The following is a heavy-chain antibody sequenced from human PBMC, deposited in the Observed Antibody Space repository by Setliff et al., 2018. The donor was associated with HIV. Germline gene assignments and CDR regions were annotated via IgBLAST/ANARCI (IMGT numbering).Heavy chain of an antibody. CDR2: ISGYNGKT. CDR3: ARVNYPSLSSSLYRLDYYYYMDV. D-gene: IGHD6-13*01. Sequence: ASVKVSCKTSGYPFTSYALTWVRQAPGQGLEWRGWISGYNGKTNYPRKLQGRLTMTTETSTSTVYMELRGLRSDDTAIYYCARVNYPSLSSSLYRLDYYYYMDVWGKGTMVTVSS. J-gene: IGHJ6*03. CDR1: GYPFTSYA. V-gene: IGHV1-18*01.